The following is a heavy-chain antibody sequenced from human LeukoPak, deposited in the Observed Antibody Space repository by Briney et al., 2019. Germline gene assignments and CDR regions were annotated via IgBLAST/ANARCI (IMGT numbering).Heavy chain of an antibody. D-gene: IGHD3-22*01. V-gene: IGHV4-4*07. CDR3: ARAWYYYDSSGYSYDAFDI. CDR2: IYTSGST. J-gene: IGHJ3*02. CDR1: GGSISSYY. Sequence: SETLSLTCTVSGGSISSYYWSWIRQPAGKGLEWIGRIYTSGSTNYNPSLKSRVTMSVDTSKNQFSLKLSSVTAADTAVYYCARAWYYYDSSGYSYDAFDIWGQGTMVTVSS.